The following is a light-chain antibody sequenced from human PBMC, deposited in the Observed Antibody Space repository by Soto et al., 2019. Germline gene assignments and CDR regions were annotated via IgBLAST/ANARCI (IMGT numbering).Light chain of an antibody. V-gene: IGLV2-8*01. CDR2: EVS. J-gene: IGLJ2*01. CDR1: SSDVGGYNY. Sequence: QSVLTQPPSASGSPGQSVTISCTGTSSDVGGYNYVSWYQQHPGKAPKLIIYEVSKRPSGVPDRFSGSKSGNTAFLTVSGLQAEDEADYYCSSYGGSKVFGGGTQLTVL. CDR3: SSYGGSKV.